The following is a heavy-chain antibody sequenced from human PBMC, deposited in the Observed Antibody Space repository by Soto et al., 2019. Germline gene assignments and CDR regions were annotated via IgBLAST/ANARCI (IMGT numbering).Heavy chain of an antibody. CDR1: GGSFSGYY. V-gene: IGHV4-34*01. Sequence: SETLSLTCAVYGGSFSGYYWSWIRQPPGKGLEWIGEINHSGSTNYNPSLKSRVTISVDTSKNQFSLKLSSVTAAETAVYYCTTDLGGYCPSTGCFYYQNGLDAWGQGTTVTVSS. CDR2: INHSGST. D-gene: IGHD2-2*03. CDR3: TTDLGGYCPSTGCFYYQNGLDA. J-gene: IGHJ6*02.